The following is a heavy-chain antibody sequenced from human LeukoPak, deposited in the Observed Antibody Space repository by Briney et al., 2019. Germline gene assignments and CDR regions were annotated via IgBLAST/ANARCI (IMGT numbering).Heavy chain of an antibody. CDR1: GYTFTSYD. V-gene: IGHV3-48*01. CDR3: ARAAYDYVWGSYRYPDY. D-gene: IGHD3-16*02. Sequence: ASVKVSCKASGYTFTSYDINWVRQAPGKGLEWVSYISSSSSTIYYADSVKGRFTISRDNAKNSLYLQMNSLRAEDTAVYYCARAAYDYVWGSYRYPDYWGQGTLVTVSS. J-gene: IGHJ4*02. CDR2: ISSSSSTI.